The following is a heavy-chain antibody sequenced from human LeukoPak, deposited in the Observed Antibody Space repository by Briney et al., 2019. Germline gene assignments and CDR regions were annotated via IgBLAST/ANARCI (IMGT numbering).Heavy chain of an antibody. V-gene: IGHV1-69*01. Sequence: GSSVKVSCKASGGTFSSYAISWVRQAPGQGLEWMGGIIPIFGTASYAQKFQGRVTITADESTSTAYMELSSLRSEDTAVYYCASIDDSSGYYSDYWGQGTLVTVSS. CDR1: GGTFSSYA. J-gene: IGHJ4*02. CDR2: IIPIFGTA. CDR3: ASIDDSSGYYSDY. D-gene: IGHD3-22*01.